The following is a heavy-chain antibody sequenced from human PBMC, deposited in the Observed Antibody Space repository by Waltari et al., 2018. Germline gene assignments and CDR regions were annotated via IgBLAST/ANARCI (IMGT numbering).Heavy chain of an antibody. CDR1: GGSFSGYY. CDR3: ARVRYCSSTSCSQRWFDP. V-gene: IGHV4-34*01. Sequence: QVQLQQWGAGLLKPSETLSLTCAVYGGSFSGYYWSWIRQPPGKGLEWIGEINHSGSTNYNPSLKSRVTISVDTSKNQFSLKLSSVTAADTAVYYCARVRYCSSTSCSQRWFDPWGQGTLVTVSS. J-gene: IGHJ5*02. D-gene: IGHD2-2*01. CDR2: INHSGST.